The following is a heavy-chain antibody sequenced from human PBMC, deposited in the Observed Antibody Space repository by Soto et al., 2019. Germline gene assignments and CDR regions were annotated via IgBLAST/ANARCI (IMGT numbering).Heavy chain of an antibody. J-gene: IGHJ5*02. CDR2: ISSSSSTI. CDR1: GFTFSSYS. CDR3: AREADYVNWFDP. V-gene: IGHV3-48*01. Sequence: EVQLVESGGGLVQPGGSLRLSCAASGFTFSSYSMNWFRQAPGKGLEWVSYISSSSSTIYSEDSVKGRFTISRDNAKNSMYLQMNSLRAEDTAVYYCAREADYVNWFDPWGQGTLVTVSS. D-gene: IGHD4-17*01.